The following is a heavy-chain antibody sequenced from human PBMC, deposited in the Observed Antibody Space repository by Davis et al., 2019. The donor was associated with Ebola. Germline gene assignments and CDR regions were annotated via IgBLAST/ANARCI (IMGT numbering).Heavy chain of an antibody. CDR2: IYPGDSDT. J-gene: IGHJ4*02. CDR1: GYRFTNYW. V-gene: IGHV5-51*01. CDR3: ARVYCSGGSCYSFDY. Sequence: GESLKISCKGSGYRFTNYWIGWVRQMPGKGLEWMGIIYPGDSDTRYSPSFQGQVTISADKSISTAYLQWSSLKASDTAMYYCARVYCSGGSCYSFDYWGQGTLVTVSS. D-gene: IGHD2-15*01.